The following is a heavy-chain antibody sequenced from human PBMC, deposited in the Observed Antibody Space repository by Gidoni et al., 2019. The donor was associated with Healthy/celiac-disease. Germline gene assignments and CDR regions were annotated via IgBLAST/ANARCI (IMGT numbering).Heavy chain of an antibody. CDR3: ARPYYDSSGYPFDDY. CDR1: GFTFSSYS. J-gene: IGHJ4*02. Sequence: EVQLVESGGGLVKPGGSLRLSCAASGFTFSSYSMNWVGQAPGKGLEWVSSISSSSSYIYYADSVKGRFTISRDNAKNSLYLQMNSLRAEDTAVYYCARPYYDSSGYPFDDYWGQGTLVTVSS. CDR2: ISSSSSYI. V-gene: IGHV3-21*01. D-gene: IGHD3-22*01.